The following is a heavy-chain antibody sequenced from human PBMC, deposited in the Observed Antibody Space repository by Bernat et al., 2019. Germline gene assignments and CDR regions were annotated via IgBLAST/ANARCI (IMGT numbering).Heavy chain of an antibody. CDR1: GGSISSSSYY. CDR2: IYYSGST. Sequence: QLQLQESGPGLVKPSETLSLTCTVSGGSISSSSYYWGWIRQPPGKGLEWIGSIYYSGSTYYNPSLKSRVTISVDTSKNQFSLKLSSVTAADTAVYYCARQLGPYYDFWSAYSAYYFDYWGQGTLVTVSS. D-gene: IGHD3-3*01. J-gene: IGHJ4*02. V-gene: IGHV4-39*01. CDR3: ARQLGPYYDFWSAYSAYYFDY.